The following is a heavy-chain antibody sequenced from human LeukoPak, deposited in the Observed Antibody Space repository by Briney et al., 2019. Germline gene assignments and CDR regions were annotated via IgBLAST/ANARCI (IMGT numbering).Heavy chain of an antibody. D-gene: IGHD3-3*01. CDR1: GYTFTSYG. CDR2: ISAYNGNT. V-gene: IGHV1-18*01. Sequence: ASVKVSCKASGYTFTSYGIIWVRQAPGQGLEWMGWISAYNGNTNYAQKLQGRVTMTTDTSTSTAYMELRSLRSDDTAVYYCARHIDFWSGFGYYYGMDVWGQGTTVTVSS. CDR3: ARHIDFWSGFGYYYGMDV. J-gene: IGHJ6*02.